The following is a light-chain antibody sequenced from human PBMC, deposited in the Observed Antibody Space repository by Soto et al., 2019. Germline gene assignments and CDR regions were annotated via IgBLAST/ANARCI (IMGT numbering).Light chain of an antibody. V-gene: IGLV2-8*01. CDR3: SACAGSTFV. J-gene: IGLJ1*01. CDR1: SSDVGGYNY. CDR2: EVT. Sequence: QSVLTQPPSASGSPGQSVTISCTGTSSDVGGYNYVSWYQQHPGKAPKVMIYEVTKRPSGVPDRFSGSKSGNTASLTVSGLQAEDESDYYCSACAGSTFVFGTGTKVTVL.